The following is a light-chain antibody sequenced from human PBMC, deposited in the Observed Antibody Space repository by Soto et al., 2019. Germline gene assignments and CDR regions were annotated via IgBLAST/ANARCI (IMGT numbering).Light chain of an antibody. J-gene: IGLJ2*01. Sequence: QSVLTLPASVSGSPGQSITISCTGTSSDVGGYNYVSWYQQHPGKAPKLMIYDVNNWPSGVSNRFSGSKSGNTASLTISGLQAEDEADYYCSSYSSSSTLVFGGGTKLTVL. V-gene: IGLV2-14*01. CDR1: SSDVGGYNY. CDR2: DVN. CDR3: SSYSSSSTLV.